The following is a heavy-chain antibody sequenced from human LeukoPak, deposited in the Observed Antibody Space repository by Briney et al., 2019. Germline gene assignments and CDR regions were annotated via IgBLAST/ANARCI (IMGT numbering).Heavy chain of an antibody. CDR3: ARAVTTYYDFWSGYLKPYYFDY. D-gene: IGHD3-3*01. Sequence: PSETLSLTCTVSGGSISSSSYYWGWIRQPPGKGLEWIGSIYYSGNTYYNPSLKSRVTISVDTSKNQFSLKLSSVTAADTAVYYCARAVTTYYDFWSGYLKPYYFDYWGQGTLVTVSS. V-gene: IGHV4-39*07. CDR1: GGSISSSSYY. J-gene: IGHJ4*02. CDR2: IYYSGNT.